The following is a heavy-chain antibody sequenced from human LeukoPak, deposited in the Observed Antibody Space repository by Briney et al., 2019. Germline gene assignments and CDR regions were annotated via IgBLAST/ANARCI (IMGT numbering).Heavy chain of an antibody. D-gene: IGHD5-18*01. J-gene: IGHJ5*02. CDR2: ISYDGSNK. V-gene: IGHV3-30*18. CDR3: AKDLKRYSYGHPGP. CDR1: GFTFSSYG. Sequence: PGGSLRLSCAASGFTFSSYGMHWVRQAPGKGLEWVAVISYDGSNKYYADSVKGRFTISRDNSKNTLYLQMNSLRAEDTAVYYCAKDLKRYSYGHPGPWGQGTLVTVPS.